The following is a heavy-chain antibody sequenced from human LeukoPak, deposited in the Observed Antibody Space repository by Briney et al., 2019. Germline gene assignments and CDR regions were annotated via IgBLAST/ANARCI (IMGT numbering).Heavy chain of an antibody. CDR2: ISGSGDYT. CDR1: GFTFSSYA. Sequence: GGSLRLSCAASGFTFSSYAMSWVRQAPGKGLEWVSAISGSGDYTYYADSVKGRFTISRDNSKNTLYLQMDSLRAEDTAVYYCARIGAGSSRDYWGQGTLVTVSS. D-gene: IGHD6-13*01. J-gene: IGHJ4*02. V-gene: IGHV3-23*01. CDR3: ARIGAGSSRDY.